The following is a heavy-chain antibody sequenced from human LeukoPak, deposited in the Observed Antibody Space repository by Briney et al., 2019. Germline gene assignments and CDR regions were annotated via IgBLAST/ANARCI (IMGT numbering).Heavy chain of an antibody. V-gene: IGHV1-8*01. CDR1: GYTFTSYD. CDR3: ARELAGAGLSYYYYYGMDV. D-gene: IGHD2-15*01. J-gene: IGHJ6*02. CDR2: MNPNSGNT. Sequence: AASVKVSCKASGYTFTSYDINWVRQATGQGLEWMGWMNPNSGNTGYAQKFQGRVTMTRNTSISTAYMELSSLRSEDTAVYYCARELAGAGLSYYYYYGMDVWGQGTTVTVSS.